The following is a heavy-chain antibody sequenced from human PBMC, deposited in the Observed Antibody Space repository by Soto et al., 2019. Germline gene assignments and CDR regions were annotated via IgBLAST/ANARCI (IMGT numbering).Heavy chain of an antibody. D-gene: IGHD3-22*01. CDR3: ARYNYYDSSGYSPYYFDY. CDR2: IYPGDSDT. CDR1: GYSFTSYW. J-gene: IGHJ4*02. Sequence: GESLKISCKGSGYSFTSYWIGWVRQMPGKGLEWMGIIYPGDSDTIDSPSFQGQDTISADKSFSTAYLKWSSLKASDTAMYYWARYNYYDSSGYSPYYFDYWGQGTLVTVSS. V-gene: IGHV5-51*01.